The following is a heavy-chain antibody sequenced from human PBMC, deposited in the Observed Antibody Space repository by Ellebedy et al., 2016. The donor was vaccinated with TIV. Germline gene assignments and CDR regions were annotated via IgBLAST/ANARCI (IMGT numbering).Heavy chain of an antibody. J-gene: IGHJ4*02. CDR3: ARNPEKTGNFEY. Sequence: ASVKVSCXASGCTFTTYDINWVRQAPGQGLEWMGWMNPSSGNTGYAQKFQGRVTLTRDTFISTAYLELTSLRSDDTAVYYCARNPEKTGNFEYWGQGTLVTVSS. CDR2: MNPSSGNT. D-gene: IGHD3-9*01. V-gene: IGHV1-8*01. CDR1: GCTFTTYD.